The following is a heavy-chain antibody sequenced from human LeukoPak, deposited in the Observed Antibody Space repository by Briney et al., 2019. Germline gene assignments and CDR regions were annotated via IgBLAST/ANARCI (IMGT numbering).Heavy chain of an antibody. Sequence: GGSLRLSCAASEFTFSDYYMSWIRQAPAKGLEWVSYISSSGSDTDYADSVKGRFTISRDNAKNSLFLQMNSLRAEDTALYYCARGHHGMEVWGRGTTVIVSS. CDR2: ISSSGSDT. V-gene: IGHV3-11*05. CDR3: ARGHHGMEV. J-gene: IGHJ6*02. CDR1: EFTFSDYY.